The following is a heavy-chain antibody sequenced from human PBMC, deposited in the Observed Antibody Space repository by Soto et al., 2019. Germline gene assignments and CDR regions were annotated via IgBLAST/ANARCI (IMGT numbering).Heavy chain of an antibody. Sequence: GGSLRLSCAASGFSFSYSAMHWVRQAPGERLEWVAIIWYDGSNKYYADSVKGRFIISRDNSGNTLYLQMNSLRAEDTAVYYCATRGGLLRYFDWSSGSDAFDIWGQGTMVTVSS. D-gene: IGHD3-9*01. V-gene: IGHV3-33*03. CDR3: ATRGGLLRYFDWSSGSDAFDI. CDR2: IWYDGSNK. CDR1: GFSFSYSA. J-gene: IGHJ3*02.